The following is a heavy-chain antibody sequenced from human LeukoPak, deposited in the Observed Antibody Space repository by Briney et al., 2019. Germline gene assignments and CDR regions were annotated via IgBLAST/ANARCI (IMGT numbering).Heavy chain of an antibody. Sequence: PGGSLRLSCAASGFTFSSYAMSWVRQAPGKGLEWVSGSGSGGSTYYADSVKGRFTTSRDNSKNTLYLQMNSLRAEDTAVYYCAKDFWSGYYPNCWGQGTLVTVSS. CDR1: GFTFSSYA. D-gene: IGHD3-3*01. CDR2: SGSGGST. V-gene: IGHV3-23*01. CDR3: AKDFWSGYYPNC. J-gene: IGHJ4*02.